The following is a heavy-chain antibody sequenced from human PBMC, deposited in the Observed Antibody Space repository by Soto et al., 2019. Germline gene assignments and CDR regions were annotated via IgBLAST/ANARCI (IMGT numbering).Heavy chain of an antibody. Sequence: QVQLVQSGAEVKRPGASVKVSCKASGYTFSNFGISWVRQAPGQGLEWMGWISAHNGNTNYAQKLQGRVTMTTDTSTSTAYMELRGLRSDDTAVYYCARDAYGSGSLNWFDPWGKGTLVIVSS. D-gene: IGHD3-10*01. CDR1: GYTFSNFG. J-gene: IGHJ5*02. V-gene: IGHV1-18*01. CDR3: ARDAYGSGSLNWFDP. CDR2: ISAHNGNT.